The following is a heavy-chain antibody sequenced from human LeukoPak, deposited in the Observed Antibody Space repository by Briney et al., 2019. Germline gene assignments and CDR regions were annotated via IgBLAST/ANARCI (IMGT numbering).Heavy chain of an antibody. D-gene: IGHD2-2*01. V-gene: IGHV4-31*03. CDR2: IYYSGST. CDR3: AREEVVPAGSYYYYYMDV. Sequence: PSQTLSLTCTVSGGSISSGGFYWSWIRQHPGKGPEWIGNIYYSGSTDYNPSLKSRVTISVDTSKRQFSLKLSSVTAADTAVYYCAREEVVPAGSYYYYYMDVWGKGTTVTVSS. CDR1: GGSISSGGFY. J-gene: IGHJ6*03.